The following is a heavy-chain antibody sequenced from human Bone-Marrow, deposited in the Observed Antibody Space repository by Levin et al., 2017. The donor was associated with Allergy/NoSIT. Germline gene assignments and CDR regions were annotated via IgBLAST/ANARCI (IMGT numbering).Heavy chain of an antibody. Sequence: SETLSLTCTVAGGSMINYYWSWIRQPPGKELEWIGYIYYSGTTNYNPSLKSRVTISVDTSKNQFSLKLSSVTAADTAVYYCARLLPIKYRTGAGYYDHSLDVGGQGTTVTVS. D-gene: IGHD6-19*01. CDR3: ARLLPIKYRTGAGYYDHSLDV. J-gene: IGHJ6*02. CDR1: GGSMINYY. V-gene: IGHV4-59*01. CDR2: IYYSGTT.